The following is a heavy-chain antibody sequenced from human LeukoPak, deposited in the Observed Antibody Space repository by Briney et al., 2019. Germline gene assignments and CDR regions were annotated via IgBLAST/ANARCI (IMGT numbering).Heavy chain of an antibody. V-gene: IGHV3-9*01. D-gene: IGHD6-19*01. CDR3: ARSSGSYDGYYGVEV. CDR2: MSWTSGSI. J-gene: IGHJ6*02. CDR1: EFTFDDYV. Sequence: PGGSLRLSCGVSEFTFDDYVIHWVRQGPGKGLEWVAGMSWTSGSIAYADSVKGRFNIFRDNAQSSLYLQMNSLRAEDTAFYYCARSSGSYDGYYGVEVWGQGTTVIVSS.